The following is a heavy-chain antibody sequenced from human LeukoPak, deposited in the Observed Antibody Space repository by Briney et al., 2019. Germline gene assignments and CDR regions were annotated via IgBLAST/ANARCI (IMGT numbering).Heavy chain of an antibody. Sequence: GGSLRLSCAASGFTFSSYWMSWVRQAPGKGPEWVAHIKQDGSEKNYVDSVKGRFTISRDNAKNSLLLQMDGLRAEDTGIYYCARDKMTGDSYFDYWGQGTLVTVSS. CDR2: IKQDGSEK. CDR3: ARDKMTGDSYFDY. V-gene: IGHV3-7*01. J-gene: IGHJ4*02. D-gene: IGHD7-27*01. CDR1: GFTFSSYW.